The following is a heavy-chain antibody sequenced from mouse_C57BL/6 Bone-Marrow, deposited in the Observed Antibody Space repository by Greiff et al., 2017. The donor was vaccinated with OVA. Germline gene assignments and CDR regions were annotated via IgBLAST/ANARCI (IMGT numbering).Heavy chain of an antibody. Sequence: EVKVVESGGGLVKPGGSLKLSCAASGFTFSDYGMHWVRQAPEKGLEWVAYISSGSSTIYYADTVKGRFTISRDNAKNTLFLQMTSLRSEDTAMYYCARRLLRSYYAMDYWGQGTSVTVSS. D-gene: IGHD1-1*01. V-gene: IGHV5-17*01. CDR2: ISSGSSTI. CDR1: GFTFSDYG. J-gene: IGHJ4*01. CDR3: ARRLLRSYYAMDY.